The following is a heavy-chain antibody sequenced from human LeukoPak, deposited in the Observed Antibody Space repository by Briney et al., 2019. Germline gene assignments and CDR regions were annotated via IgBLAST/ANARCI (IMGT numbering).Heavy chain of an antibody. CDR2: IYNSGST. J-gene: IGHJ5*02. D-gene: IGHD3-10*01. CDR3: ARDRGSGSERFDP. CDR1: GGSISSFY. Sequence: SETLSLTCTVSGGSISSFYWSWIRHPAQEGLEWIGRIYNSGSTNYNPSLKSQVTMSLDTSKNQVSLKLSSVTAADTAVYYCARDRGSGSERFDPWGQGTLVTVSS. V-gene: IGHV4-4*07.